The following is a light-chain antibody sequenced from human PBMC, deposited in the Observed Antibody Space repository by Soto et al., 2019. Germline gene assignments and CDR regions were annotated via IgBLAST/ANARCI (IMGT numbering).Light chain of an antibody. V-gene: IGKV3-20*01. CDR3: QQYGNSPRT. CDR1: QSVSSSY. Sequence: IVSTQSPGTLSLSPGERATLSCRASQSVSSSYLAWYQQKPGQAPRLLIYDASNRATGIPARFSGSGSGTDFTLTISRLEPEDFAVYYCQQYGNSPRTFGQGTKVDIK. J-gene: IGKJ1*01. CDR2: DAS.